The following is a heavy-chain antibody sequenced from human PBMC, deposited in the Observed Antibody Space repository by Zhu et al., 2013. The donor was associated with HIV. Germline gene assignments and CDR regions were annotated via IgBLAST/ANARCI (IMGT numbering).Heavy chain of an antibody. J-gene: IGHJ4*02. CDR3: ARDAVQQYHSVGYKNDVFEY. D-gene: IGHD5-18*01. Sequence: QVQLVQSGAEVKKPGASVKVSCKASGYTFSSYDINWVRQATGQGLEWMGWMNPNSGNTGYAQKFQGRVTMTRNTSISTAYMELSSLRSEDTAVYYCARDAVQQYHSVGYKNDVFEYWAREPSSPSP. V-gene: IGHV1-8*01. CDR2: MNPNSGNT. CDR1: GYTFSSYD.